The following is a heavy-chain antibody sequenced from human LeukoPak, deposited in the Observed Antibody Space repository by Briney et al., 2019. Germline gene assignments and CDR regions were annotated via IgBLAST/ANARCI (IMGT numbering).Heavy chain of an antibody. V-gene: IGHV1-18*01. Sequence: ASVTVSCTASGYTFTSYGISWVRQAPGQGLEWMGWISAYNGNTNYAQKLQGRVTMTTDTSTSTAYMELRSLRSDDTAVYYCARDLGYCSGGSCRGWFDPWGQGTLVTVSS. J-gene: IGHJ5*02. CDR2: ISAYNGNT. D-gene: IGHD2-15*01. CDR1: GYTFTSYG. CDR3: ARDLGYCSGGSCRGWFDP.